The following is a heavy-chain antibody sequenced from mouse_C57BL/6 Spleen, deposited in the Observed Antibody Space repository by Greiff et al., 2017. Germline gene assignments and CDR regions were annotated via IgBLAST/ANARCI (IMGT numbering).Heavy chain of an antibody. CDR2: IYPGDGDT. CDR1: GYAFSSSW. J-gene: IGHJ2*01. D-gene: IGHD2-3*01. V-gene: IGHV1-82*01. CDR3: AKDYDGPFDY. Sequence: VQLQQSGPELVKPGASVKISCKASGYAFSSSWMNWVKQRPGKGLEWIGRIYPGDGDTNYNGKFKGKAALTADKSSSTAYMQLSSLTSEDSAVYSCAKDYDGPFDYWGQGTTLTVSS.